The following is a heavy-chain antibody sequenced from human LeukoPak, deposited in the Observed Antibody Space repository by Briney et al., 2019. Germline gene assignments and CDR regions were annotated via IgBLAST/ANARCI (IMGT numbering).Heavy chain of an antibody. CDR1: GGSISSYY. J-gene: IGHJ2*01. CDR2: IYYSGST. Sequence: SETLSPTCTVSGGSISSYYWSWIRQPPGKGLEWIGYIYYSGSTNYNPSLKSRVTISVDTSKNQFSLKLSSVTAADTAVYYCARHGTYYDSSGYYFDDGSQYWYFDLWGRGTLVTVSS. D-gene: IGHD3-22*01. V-gene: IGHV4-59*08. CDR3: ARHGTYYDSSGYYFDDGSQYWYFDL.